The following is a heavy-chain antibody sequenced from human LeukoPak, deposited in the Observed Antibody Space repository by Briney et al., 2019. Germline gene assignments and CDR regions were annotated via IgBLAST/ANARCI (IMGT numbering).Heavy chain of an antibody. J-gene: IGHJ6*03. V-gene: IGHV4-61*02. CDR1: GGSISSGDYY. Sequence: SQTLSLTCTVSGGSISSGDYYWSWIRQPAGKGLEWIGRIYTSGSTNYSPSLKSRVTISVDTSKNPFSLKLTSVTAADTAVYSGARDRKPHYVGIYYYSSMDAGGKGTTVTVS. D-gene: IGHD3-16*01. CDR3: ARDRKPHYVGIYYYSSMDA. CDR2: IYTSGST.